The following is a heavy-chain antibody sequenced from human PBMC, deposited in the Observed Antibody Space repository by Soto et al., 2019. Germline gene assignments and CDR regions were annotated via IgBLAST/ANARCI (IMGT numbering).Heavy chain of an antibody. CDR1: GGTFSSYA. CDR3: ARDSYDFWSGYFICGIDV. CDR2: IIPIFGTA. D-gene: IGHD3-3*01. J-gene: IGHJ6*02. V-gene: IGHV1-69*06. Sequence: SVKVSCKASGGTFSSYAISWVRQAPGQGLEWMGGIIPIFGTANYAQKFQGRVTITADKSTSTAYMELSSLRSEDTAVYYCARDSYDFWSGYFICGIDVWGQGTTVTVSS.